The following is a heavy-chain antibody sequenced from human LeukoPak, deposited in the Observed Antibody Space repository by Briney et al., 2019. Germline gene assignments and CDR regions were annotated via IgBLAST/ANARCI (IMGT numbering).Heavy chain of an antibody. D-gene: IGHD2-2*01. CDR3: ASIVVVPAAQPVDY. CDR1: GFTFSSYA. V-gene: IGHV3-23*01. CDR2: ISGSGGST. Sequence: PGGSLRLSCAASGFTFSSYAMSRVRQAPGKGLEWVSAISGSGGSTYYADSVKGRFTISRDNSKNTLYLQMNSLRAEDTAVYYCASIVVVPAAQPVDYWGQGTLVTVSS. J-gene: IGHJ4*02.